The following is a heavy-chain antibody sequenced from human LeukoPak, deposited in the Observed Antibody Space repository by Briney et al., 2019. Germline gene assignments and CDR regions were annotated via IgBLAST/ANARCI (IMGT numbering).Heavy chain of an antibody. CDR2: ISYDGSNK. CDR1: GFTFSSYA. CDR3: ARDRTLEYYDSSGYYCGYFDY. Sequence: PGRSLRLSCAASGFTFSSYAMHWVRQAPGKGLEWVAVISYDGSNKYYADSVKGRFTISRDNSKNTLYLQMNSLRAEDTAVYYCARDRTLEYYDSSGYYCGYFDYWGQGTLVTVSS. J-gene: IGHJ4*02. V-gene: IGHV3-30-3*01. D-gene: IGHD3-22*01.